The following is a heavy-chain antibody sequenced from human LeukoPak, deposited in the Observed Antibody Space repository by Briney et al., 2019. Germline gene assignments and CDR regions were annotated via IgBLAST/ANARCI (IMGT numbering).Heavy chain of an antibody. V-gene: IGHV3-11*01. CDR2: ISSSGSTI. CDR1: GFTFSDYY. J-gene: IGHJ4*02. CDR3: ARVKNWNDVSFFDY. Sequence: GGSLRLSCAASGFTFSDYYMSWIRQAPGKGLEWVSYISSSGSTIYYADSVKGRFTISRDNAKNSLYLQMNSLRAEDTAVYYCARVKNWNDVSFFDYWGQGTLVTVSS. D-gene: IGHD1-1*01.